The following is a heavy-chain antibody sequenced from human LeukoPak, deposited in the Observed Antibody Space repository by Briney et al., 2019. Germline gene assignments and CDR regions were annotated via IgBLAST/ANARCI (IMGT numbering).Heavy chain of an antibody. D-gene: IGHD3-10*01. J-gene: IGHJ5*02. CDR2: IYYSGNT. CDR1: GGSISSSTYY. CDR3: ARRIGNGSGSYYNRLFRYWFDP. V-gene: IGHV4-39*07. Sequence: SETLSLTCTVSGGSISSSTYYWGWIRQPPGKGLEWIGNIYYSGNTNYNPSLKSRVTISVDTSKNQFSLKLSSVTAADTAVYYCARRIGNGSGSYYNRLFRYWFDPWGQGTLVTVSS.